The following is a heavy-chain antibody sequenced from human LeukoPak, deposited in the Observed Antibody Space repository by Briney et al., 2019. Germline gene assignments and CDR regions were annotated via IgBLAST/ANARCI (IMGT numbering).Heavy chain of an antibody. V-gene: IGHV4-4*02. J-gene: IGHJ5*02. Sequence: PSETLSLTCAVSGGSISSSNWWSWVRQPPGKGLEWTGEIYHSGSTYYNPSLKSRVTISVDRSKNQFSLKLSSVTAADTAVYYCARAALQETNHNWFDPWGQGTLVTVSS. CDR3: ARAALQETNHNWFDP. CDR2: IYHSGST. D-gene: IGHD2-8*01. CDR1: GGSISSSNW.